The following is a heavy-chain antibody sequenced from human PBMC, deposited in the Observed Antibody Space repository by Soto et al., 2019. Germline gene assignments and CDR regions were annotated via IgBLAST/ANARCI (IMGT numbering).Heavy chain of an antibody. D-gene: IGHD4-17*01. CDR3: AKDQDNTDYYWIFDL. CDR1: GFNFRKFA. CDR2: MSERSGPP. V-gene: IGHV3-23*01. J-gene: IGHJ2*01. Sequence: GGSLRLSCAASGFNFRKFAMSWVRQAPGKGLEWVAGMSERSGPPLYADSVKGRFTISRDNSKSTLYLEMNNLRPEDTAVYYCAKDQDNTDYYWIFDLWGRGTPVTVSS.